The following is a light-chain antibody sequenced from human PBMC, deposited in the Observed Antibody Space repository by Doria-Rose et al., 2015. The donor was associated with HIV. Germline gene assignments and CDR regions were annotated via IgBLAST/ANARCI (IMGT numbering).Light chain of an antibody. CDR1: QRFSSTY. J-gene: IGKJ1*01. CDR3: HQYGTSWT. Sequence: TQSPGTLSLSPGERATLSCRASQRFSSTYLAWYQQKTGQAPSLLIYDGSTRATGIPDRFSASGSGTDCTLTINRLEPEDFALYYCHQYGTSWTFGQGTKVEI. V-gene: IGKV3-20*01. CDR2: DGS.